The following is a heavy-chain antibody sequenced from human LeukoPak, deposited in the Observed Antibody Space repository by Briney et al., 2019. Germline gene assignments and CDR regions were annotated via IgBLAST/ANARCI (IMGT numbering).Heavy chain of an antibody. CDR2: IYYSGST. V-gene: IGHV4-61*05. CDR1: GGSISTNHYY. D-gene: IGHD6-19*01. J-gene: IGHJ4*02. Sequence: PSETLSLICTVSGGSISTNHYYWSWLRQPPGKGLEWIGYIYYSGSTNYTPSLKSRVTISVDTSKNQFSRKLSSVTAADTAVYYWARRAYSSGYYYFDYWGQGTLVTVSS. CDR3: ARRAYSSGYYYFDY.